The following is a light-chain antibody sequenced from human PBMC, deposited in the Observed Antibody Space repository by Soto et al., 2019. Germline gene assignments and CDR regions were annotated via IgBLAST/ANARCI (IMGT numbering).Light chain of an antibody. Sequence: QSALTQPASVSGSPGQSITISCTGTSGDVGGYNYVSWYQQHPGKAPKLMIYDVTYRPSGVSNRFSGSKSGNTASLTISGLQAEDEADYYCSSYTSSTTLVVFGGGTKVTVL. CDR2: DVT. V-gene: IGLV2-14*03. J-gene: IGLJ2*01. CDR1: SGDVGGYNY. CDR3: SSYTSSTTLVV.